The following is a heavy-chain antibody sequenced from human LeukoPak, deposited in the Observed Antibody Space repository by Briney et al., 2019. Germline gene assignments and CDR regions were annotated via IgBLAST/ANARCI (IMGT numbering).Heavy chain of an antibody. Sequence: PGGSLRLSCAASGVTFTSYSMNWVRQAPGKGLEWVSSISSSSYIYYADSVKGRFTISRDNAKNSLYLQMNSLRAEDTAVYYCARDLRFGDYTAVWGQGTMVTVSS. J-gene: IGHJ3*01. CDR1: GVTFTSYS. D-gene: IGHD4-17*01. CDR3: ARDLRFGDYTAV. CDR2: ISSSSYI. V-gene: IGHV3-21*01.